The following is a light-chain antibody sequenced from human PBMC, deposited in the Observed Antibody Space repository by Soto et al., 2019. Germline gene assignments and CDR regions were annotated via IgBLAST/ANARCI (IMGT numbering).Light chain of an antibody. J-gene: IGKJ4*01. V-gene: IGKV3-11*01. CDR2: DAS. CDR3: QQRSTWPLLT. CDR1: QSVSTN. Sequence: EIVLTQSPATLSLSPGERATLSCRASQSVSTNLAWYQPKPGQAPRLLIFDASNRATGIPARFSGSRSGTDFTLTISSLEPEDFAVYYCQQRSTWPLLTFGGGTKVEIK.